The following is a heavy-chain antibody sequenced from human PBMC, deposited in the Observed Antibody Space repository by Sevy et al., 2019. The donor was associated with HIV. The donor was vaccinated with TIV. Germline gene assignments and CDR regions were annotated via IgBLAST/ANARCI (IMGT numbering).Heavy chain of an antibody. V-gene: IGHV1-2*02. J-gene: IGHJ4*02. CDR3: VRDDRDGYFEY. Sequence: ASVKVSCKASGYTFTGYYMHWMRQAPGQWLEWMGWISPNSGGPTYAPKFQGRVTLTRDTSISTAYMDLSRLKSDDTAVYYCVRDDRDGYFEYWGQGTLVTVSS. CDR1: GYTFTGYY. CDR2: ISPNSGGP.